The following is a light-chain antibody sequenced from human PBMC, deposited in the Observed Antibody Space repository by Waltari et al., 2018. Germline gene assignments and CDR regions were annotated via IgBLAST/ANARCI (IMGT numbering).Light chain of an antibody. V-gene: IGKV1-9*01. J-gene: IGKJ1*01. Sequence: IQLTQSPSSLSASVGDRVTITCRASQGVNVYLAWYQQKPGKAPKLLIYAASTLQSGVSSRFSGSGSGTDFTLTINSLQPEDIATYYCQQYYTTRTFGQGTKVEIK. CDR2: AAS. CDR3: QQYYTTRT. CDR1: QGVNVY.